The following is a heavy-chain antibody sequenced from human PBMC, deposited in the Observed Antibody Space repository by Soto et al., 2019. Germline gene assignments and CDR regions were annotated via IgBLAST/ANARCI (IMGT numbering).Heavy chain of an antibody. CDR3: AKTETGYSSSSYFDY. V-gene: IGHV3-30*18. J-gene: IGHJ4*02. CDR1: GFTFSSYG. CDR2: ISYDGSNK. D-gene: IGHD6-6*01. Sequence: GGSLRLSCAASGFTFSSYGMHWVRQAPGKGLEWVAVISYDGSNKYYADSVKGRFTISRDNSKNTLYLQRNSLRAEDTAVYYCAKTETGYSSSSYFDYWGQGTLVTVSS.